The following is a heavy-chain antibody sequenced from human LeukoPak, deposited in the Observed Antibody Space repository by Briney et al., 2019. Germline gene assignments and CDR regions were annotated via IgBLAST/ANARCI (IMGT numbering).Heavy chain of an antibody. D-gene: IGHD4-23*01. Sequence: SETLSLTCTVSGGSIRSSSYSWGWIRQPPGKGLEWIGSLYYSGTTHYNPSLKSRVTISVDTSKNQFSLKLSSVTAADTAVYYCARGDYGGRAFDIWGQGTMVTVSS. CDR3: ARGDYGGRAFDI. CDR1: GGSIRSSSYS. CDR2: LYYSGTT. V-gene: IGHV4-39*07. J-gene: IGHJ3*02.